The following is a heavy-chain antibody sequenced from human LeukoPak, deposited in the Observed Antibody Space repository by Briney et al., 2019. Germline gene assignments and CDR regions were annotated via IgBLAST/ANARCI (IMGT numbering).Heavy chain of an antibody. CDR1: GGSLSGYY. D-gene: IGHD6-19*01. J-gene: IGHJ4*02. Sequence: SETLSLTCAVYGGSLSGYYWSWIRRSPGKGLEWIGEINYSGSTNYNPTLKSRVTISVDRSKNQFSLKLTSVTAADTAVYYCARGLDVAVAGTYYFDSWGQGRLVTVSS. V-gene: IGHV4-34*01. CDR2: INYSGST. CDR3: ARGLDVAVAGTYYFDS.